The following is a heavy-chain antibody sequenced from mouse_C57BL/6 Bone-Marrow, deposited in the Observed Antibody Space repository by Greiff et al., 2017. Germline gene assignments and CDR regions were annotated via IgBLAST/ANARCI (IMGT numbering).Heavy chain of an antibody. D-gene: IGHD1-1*01. V-gene: IGHV1-20*01. J-gene: IGHJ4*01. CDR2: INPYNGDT. Sequence: VHVKQSGPELVKPGDSVKISCKASGYSFTGYFMNWVMQSHGKSLEWIGRINPYNGDTFYNQKFKGKATLTVDKSSSTAHMELRSLTSEDSAVYYCARSRGTTTVVAQYYYAMDYWGQGTSVTVSS. CDR1: GYSFTGYF. CDR3: ARSRGTTTVVAQYYYAMDY.